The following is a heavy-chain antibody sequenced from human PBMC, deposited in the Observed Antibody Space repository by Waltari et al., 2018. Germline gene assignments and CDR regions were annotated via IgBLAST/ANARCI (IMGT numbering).Heavy chain of an antibody. J-gene: IGHJ4*02. CDR2: VSGDGTTT. Sequence: EVQLVESGGGLFQPGGSLRLSCAASGFTFSDFWMHWVRQVPGKGLVWVGRVSGDGTTTNYADSVKGRFTISRANAKNTVYLHINSLRAEDTAVYYCASGYYYSLFDSWGQGTLVTVSS. V-gene: IGHV3-74*01. D-gene: IGHD3-22*01. CDR3: ASGYYYSLFDS. CDR1: GFTFSDFW.